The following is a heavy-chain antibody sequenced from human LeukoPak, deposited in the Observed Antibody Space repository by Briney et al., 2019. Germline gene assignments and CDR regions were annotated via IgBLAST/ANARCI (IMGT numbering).Heavy chain of an antibody. Sequence: GASVKVSCKASGYTFTSYGISWVRQAPGQGLEWMGWISAYNGNTNYVQKLQGRVTMTTDTSTSTAYMELRSLRSDDTAVYYCARAPQYSSGWYYFDYWGQGTLVTVSS. CDR2: ISAYNGNT. CDR1: GYTFTSYG. V-gene: IGHV1-18*01. CDR3: ARAPQYSSGWYYFDY. J-gene: IGHJ4*02. D-gene: IGHD6-19*01.